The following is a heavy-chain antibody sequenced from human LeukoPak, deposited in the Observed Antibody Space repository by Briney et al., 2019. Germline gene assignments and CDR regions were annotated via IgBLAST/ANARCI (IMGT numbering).Heavy chain of an antibody. CDR1: GFTFSSYG. D-gene: IGHD6-6*01. V-gene: IGHV3-30*02. J-gene: IGHJ5*02. Sequence: GGSLRLSCAASGFTFSSYGMHWVRQAPGKGLEWVALIWYDGNDKYYVDTVKGRFTISRDNSKYTLYLQMNSLRGEDTAVYYCAKDRIAVRPGWFDPWGQGTLVTVSS. CDR2: IWYDGNDK. CDR3: AKDRIAVRPGWFDP.